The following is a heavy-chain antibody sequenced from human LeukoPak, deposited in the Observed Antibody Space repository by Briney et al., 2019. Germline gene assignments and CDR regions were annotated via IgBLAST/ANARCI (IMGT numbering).Heavy chain of an antibody. J-gene: IGHJ5*02. CDR1: GGSFSGYY. V-gene: IGHV4-34*01. Sequence: SETLSLTCAVYGGSFSGYYWSWIRQPPGKGLEWIGEINHSGSTYYNPSLKSRVTISVDTSKNQFSLKLSSVTAADTAVYYCASEVVPAAIGQFDPWGQGTLVTVSS. CDR3: ASEVVPAAIGQFDP. D-gene: IGHD2-2*02. CDR2: INHSGST.